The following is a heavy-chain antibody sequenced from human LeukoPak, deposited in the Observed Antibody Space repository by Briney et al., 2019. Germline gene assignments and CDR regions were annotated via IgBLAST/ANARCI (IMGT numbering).Heavy chain of an antibody. J-gene: IGHJ4*02. V-gene: IGHV4-31*03. CDR3: ARELLSDRYFDY. D-gene: IGHD2/OR15-2a*01. Sequence: SETLSLTCTVSGGSISSGGYYWSWIRQHPGKGLEWIGSIYYSGSTYYNPSLKSRVTISVDTSKNQFSLKLSSVTAADTAVYYCARELLSDRYFDYWGQGTLVTVSS. CDR2: IYYSGST. CDR1: GGSISSGGYY.